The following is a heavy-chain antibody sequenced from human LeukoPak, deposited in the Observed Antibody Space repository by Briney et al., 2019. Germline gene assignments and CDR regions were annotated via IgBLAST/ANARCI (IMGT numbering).Heavy chain of an antibody. Sequence: GASVKVSCKASGYTFTSYDINWVRQATGQGLEWMGWMNPNSGNTGYAQKFQGRVTITRNTSISTAYMELSSLRSEDTAVYYCARDGNVDTAMWSAFDIWGQGTMVTVSS. CDR1: GYTFTSYD. V-gene: IGHV1-8*03. J-gene: IGHJ3*02. CDR3: ARDGNVDTAMWSAFDI. D-gene: IGHD5-18*01. CDR2: MNPNSGNT.